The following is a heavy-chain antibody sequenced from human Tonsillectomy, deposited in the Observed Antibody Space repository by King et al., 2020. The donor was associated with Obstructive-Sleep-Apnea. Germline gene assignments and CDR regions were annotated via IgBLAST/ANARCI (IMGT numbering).Heavy chain of an antibody. D-gene: IGHD3-10*01. V-gene: IGHV3-30*02. CDR3: ASVFSYCSGIHAFGY. CDR1: GFTFSSYG. CDR2: IHFDGSYK. J-gene: IGHJ4*02. Sequence: VQLVESGGGVVQPGGSLRLSFAASGFTFSSYGMHWVRQAPGKGLEWVAFIHFDGSYKYYADSVKGRFTISKDNSKNTLYLQMNSLRVSETAVLYCASVFSYCSGIHAFGYWGQGTLVTVSS.